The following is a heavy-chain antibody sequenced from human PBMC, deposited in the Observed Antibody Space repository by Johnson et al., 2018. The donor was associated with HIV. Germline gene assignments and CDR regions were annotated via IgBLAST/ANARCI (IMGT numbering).Heavy chain of an antibody. V-gene: IGHV3-13*01. CDR1: EFTFSNYD. CDR3: AKSLPGYDAFDI. Sequence: VQLVESGGGLVQPGGSLRLSCAASEFTFSNYDMHWVRQATGKGLEWVSAIGSAGDTYYPGSVKGRFTIFRDNSKNTLYLQMNSLRAEDTAVYYCAKSLPGYDAFDIWGQGTTVTVSS. D-gene: IGHD5-12*01. J-gene: IGHJ3*02. CDR2: IGSAGDT.